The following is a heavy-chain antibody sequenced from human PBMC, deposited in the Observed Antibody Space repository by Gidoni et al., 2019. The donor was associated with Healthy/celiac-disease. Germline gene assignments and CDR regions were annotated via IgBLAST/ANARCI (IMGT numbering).Heavy chain of an antibody. CDR3: ARGDVGEKYYDFWSGYFQRTGDDAFDI. CDR1: GFTFSSYA. D-gene: IGHD3-3*01. V-gene: IGHV3-30-3*01. Sequence: QVQLVESGGGVVQPGRSLRPSCAASGFTFSSYAMHWVRQAPGKGLEWVAVISYDGSNKYYADSVKGRFTISRDNSKNTLYLQMNSLRAEDTAVYYCARGDVGEKYYDFWSGYFQRTGDDAFDIWGQGTMVTVSS. CDR2: ISYDGSNK. J-gene: IGHJ3*02.